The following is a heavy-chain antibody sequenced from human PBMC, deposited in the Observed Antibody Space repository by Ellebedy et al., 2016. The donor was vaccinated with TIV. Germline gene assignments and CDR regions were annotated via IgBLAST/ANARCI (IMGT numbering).Heavy chain of an antibody. CDR1: GFTFSSYG. V-gene: IGHV3-30*02. CDR2: IRYDESNK. D-gene: IGHD6-13*01. CDR3: ATGRQQLVPYNFDY. Sequence: GESLKISCAASGFTFSSYGIYWVRNAPGKGLEWVAFIRYDESNKSYADSVKGRFTISRDNAKNMLYLQMSSLRAEDTAVYYCATGRQQLVPYNFDYWGQGTLVTVSS. J-gene: IGHJ4*02.